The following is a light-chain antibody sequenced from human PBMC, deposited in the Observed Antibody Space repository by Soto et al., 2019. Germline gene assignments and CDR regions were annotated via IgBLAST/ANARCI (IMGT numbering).Light chain of an antibody. Sequence: ESVLTQSPGTLSLSPGERASLSCRASQSFGGSYLAWYQQKPGQAPRLLIYGASSRATGIPDRFSGSGSGTDLTLTISRLEPEDFAVYYCQQYGSSLGVTFGGGTKVDI. CDR2: GAS. CDR1: QSFGGSY. CDR3: QQYGSSLGVT. J-gene: IGKJ4*01. V-gene: IGKV3-20*01.